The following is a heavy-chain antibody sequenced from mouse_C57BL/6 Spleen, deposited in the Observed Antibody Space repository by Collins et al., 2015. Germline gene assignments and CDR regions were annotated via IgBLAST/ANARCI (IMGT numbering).Heavy chain of an antibody. CDR1: GFSLTSYA. CDR2: IWTGGGT. D-gene: IGHD1-1*01. V-gene: IGHV2-9-1*01. Sequence: GFSLTSYAISWVRQPPGKGLEWLGVIWTGGGTNYNSALKSRLSISKDNSKSQVFLKMNSLQTDDTARYYCARITTVVAMDYWGQGTSVTVSS. CDR3: ARITTVVAMDY. J-gene: IGHJ4*01.